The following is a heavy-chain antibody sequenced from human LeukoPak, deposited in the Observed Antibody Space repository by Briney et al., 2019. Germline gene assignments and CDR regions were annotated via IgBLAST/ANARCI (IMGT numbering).Heavy chain of an antibody. CDR1: GGSFSGYY. J-gene: IGHJ3*02. D-gene: IGHD2-2*01. V-gene: IGHV4-34*01. CDR2: INHSGST. Sequence: SETLSLTCAVYGGSFSGYYWSWIRQPPGKGLEWIGEINHSGSTNYNPSLKSRVTISVDTSKNQFSLKLSSVTAADTAVYYCARAGTSPLAFDIWGQGTMVTVSS. CDR3: ARAGTSPLAFDI.